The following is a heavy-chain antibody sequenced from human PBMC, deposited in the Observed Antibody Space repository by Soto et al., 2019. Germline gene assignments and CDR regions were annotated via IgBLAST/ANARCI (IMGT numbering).Heavy chain of an antibody. J-gene: IGHJ6*03. CDR1: GDCMSSXX. CDR3: ARVEPLYYYYMDV. V-gene: IGHV4-59*08. Sequence: AETLSLTCAVSGDCMSSXXXXXXXXPPGKGLEWIGYISNSGSTNHFPSLKSRVTISVDTSKNQFSLKLNSVTAADTAVYYCARVEPLYYYYMDVWGKGTTVTVSS. CDR2: ISNSGST.